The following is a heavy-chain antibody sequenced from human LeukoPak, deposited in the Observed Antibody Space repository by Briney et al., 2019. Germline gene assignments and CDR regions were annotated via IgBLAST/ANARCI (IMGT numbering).Heavy chain of an antibody. CDR3: ARDRIITGTTKTLSWFDP. D-gene: IGHD1-7*01. CDR1: RFTFSSYW. CDR2: IKQDGSEK. Sequence: GGSLRLSCAASRFTFSSYWMSWVRQAPGKGLEWVANIKQDGSEKYYVDSVKGRFTISRDNAKNSLYLQMNSLRAEDTAVYYCARDRIITGTTKTLSWFDPWGQGTLVTVSS. V-gene: IGHV3-7*01. J-gene: IGHJ5*02.